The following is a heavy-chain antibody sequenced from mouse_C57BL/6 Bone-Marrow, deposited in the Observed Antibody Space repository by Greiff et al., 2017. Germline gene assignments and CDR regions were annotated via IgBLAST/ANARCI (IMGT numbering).Heavy chain of an antibody. J-gene: IGHJ4*01. V-gene: IGHV5-17*01. CDR3: ARPYYYAMDY. Sequence: DVHLVESGGGLVKPGGSLKLSCAASGFTFSDYGMHWVRQAPEKGLEWVAYISSGSSTIYYADTVKGRFTISRDNAKNTLFLQMTSLRSEDTAMYYCARPYYYAMDYWGQGTSVTVSS. CDR2: ISSGSSTI. CDR1: GFTFSDYG.